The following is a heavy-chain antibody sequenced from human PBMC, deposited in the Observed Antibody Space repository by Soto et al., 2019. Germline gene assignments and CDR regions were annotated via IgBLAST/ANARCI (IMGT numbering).Heavy chain of an antibody. CDR1: GGTFSSYA. J-gene: IGHJ5*02. Sequence: RWASVKVSCKASGGTFSSYAISWVRQAPGQGLEWMGGIIPIFGTANYAQKFQGRVTITADESTSTAYMELSSLRSEDTAVYYCARDPTIAAAGTGVSDWFDPWGQGTLVTAPQ. V-gene: IGHV1-69*13. CDR2: IIPIFGTA. D-gene: IGHD6-13*01. CDR3: ARDPTIAAAGTGVSDWFDP.